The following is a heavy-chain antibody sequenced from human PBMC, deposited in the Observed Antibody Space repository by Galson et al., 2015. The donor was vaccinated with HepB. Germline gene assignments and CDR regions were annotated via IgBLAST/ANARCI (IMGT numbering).Heavy chain of an antibody. V-gene: IGHV3-23*01. CDR2: ISGSGGST. CDR1: GFTFSSYA. J-gene: IGHJ4*02. CDR3: AKSYDSSGYYHGPSDY. D-gene: IGHD3-22*01. Sequence: SLRLSCAASGFTFSSYAMSWVRQAPGKGLEWVSAISGSGGSTYYADSVKGRFTISRDNSKNTLYLQMNSLRAEDTAVYYCAKSYDSSGYYHGPSDYWGQGTLVTVSS.